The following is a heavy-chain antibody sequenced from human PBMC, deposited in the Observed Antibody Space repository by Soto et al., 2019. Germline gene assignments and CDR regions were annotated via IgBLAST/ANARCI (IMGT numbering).Heavy chain of an antibody. CDR2: MNPNSGNT. Sequence: QVQLVQSWAEVKKPGASVKVSCKASGYTFTSYDINWVRQATGQGLEWMGWMNPNSGNTGYAQKCQGRLTMTRNTSITTAYKELRTLTSEHTAVYFCASARRGSRDYWGHATLVTVSS. CDR1: GYTFTSYD. D-gene: IGHD3-16*01. V-gene: IGHV1-8*01. CDR3: ASARRGSRDY. J-gene: IGHJ4*01.